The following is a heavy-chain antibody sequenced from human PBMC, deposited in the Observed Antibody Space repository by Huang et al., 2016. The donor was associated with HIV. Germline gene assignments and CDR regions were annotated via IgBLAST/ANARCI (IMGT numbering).Heavy chain of an antibody. V-gene: IGHV1-46*03. Sequence: QVQLVQSGAEVKKPGASVRVFCKASGYTFTSYYMHWVRQAPGQGLEWSGIINSSGGSTTYAQKVQGRVTMTRDTSTSTVYMELSNLRAEDTAVYYCARERRGFGMDVWGKGTTVTVSS. J-gene: IGHJ6*04. CDR3: ARERRGFGMDV. CDR2: INSSGGST. CDR1: GYTFTSYY.